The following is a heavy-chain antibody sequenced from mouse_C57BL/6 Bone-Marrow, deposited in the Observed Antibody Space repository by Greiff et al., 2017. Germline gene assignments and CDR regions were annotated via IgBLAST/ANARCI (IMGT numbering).Heavy chain of an antibody. V-gene: IGHV5-9-1*02. D-gene: IGHD1-1*01. Sequence: DVHLVESGAGLVKPGGSLKLSCAASGFTFSSYAMSWVRQTPEKRLEWVAYISSGGDYIYYADTVKGRFTISRDNARNTLYLQMSSLKSEDTAMYYCTRESYYGSSYDWYFDVWGTGTTVTVSS. CDR2: ISSGGDYI. J-gene: IGHJ1*03. CDR3: TRESYYGSSYDWYFDV. CDR1: GFTFSSYA.